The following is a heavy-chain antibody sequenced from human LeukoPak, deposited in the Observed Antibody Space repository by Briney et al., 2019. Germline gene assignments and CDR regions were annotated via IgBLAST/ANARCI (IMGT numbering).Heavy chain of an antibody. V-gene: IGHV3-9*01. J-gene: IGHJ2*01. D-gene: IGHD3-10*01. CDR1: GFTFDDYA. CDR2: ISWNSGSV. Sequence: HPGRSLRLSCAASGFTFDDYAMHWVRQAPGKGLEWVSGISWNSGSVGYADSVKGRFTISRDNAKNSLYLQMNSLRAEDTALYYCAKSQSLLWFGELLSWYFDLWGRGTLVTVSS. CDR3: AKSQSLLWFGELLSWYFDL.